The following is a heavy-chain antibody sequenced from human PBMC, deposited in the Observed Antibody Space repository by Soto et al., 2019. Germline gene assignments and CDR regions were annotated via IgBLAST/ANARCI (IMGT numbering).Heavy chain of an antibody. V-gene: IGHV4-30-2*01. D-gene: IGHD1-1*01. CDR1: GGSISSGGYS. J-gene: IGHJ4*02. CDR3: ASWGGYNWKGFDY. Sequence: QVQLQESGSGLVKPSQTLSLTCAVSGGSISSGGYSWSWIRQPPGKGLEWIGYIYHSGSTYYNPSLKSRVTISVDRSKNQFSLKLSSVTAADTAVYYCASWGGYNWKGFDYWGQGTLVTVSS. CDR2: IYHSGST.